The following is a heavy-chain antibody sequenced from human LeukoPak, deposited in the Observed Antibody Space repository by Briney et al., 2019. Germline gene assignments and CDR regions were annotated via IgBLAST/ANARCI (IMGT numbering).Heavy chain of an antibody. CDR1: GFIFGSYG. CDR3: VKDRGSGSYPSPLFDN. D-gene: IGHD3-10*01. CDR2: ISYDESNK. J-gene: IGHJ4*02. V-gene: IGHV3-30*18. Sequence: GGSLRLSCAASGFIFGSYGMHWVRQAPGKGLEWVAVISYDESNKYYAESVKGRFTISRDNYKNTLYLRMNSLRAEDTAVYYCVKDRGSGSYPSPLFDNWGQGTLVTVSS.